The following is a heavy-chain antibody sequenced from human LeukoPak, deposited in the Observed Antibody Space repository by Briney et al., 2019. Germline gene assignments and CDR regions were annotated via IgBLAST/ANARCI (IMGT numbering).Heavy chain of an antibody. CDR3: AKDGYDSSGYYFIDY. CDR1: GFTFSSYS. J-gene: IGHJ4*02. Sequence: GGSLRLSCAASGFTFSSYSMNWVRQAPGKGLEWVSYISSSSSTIYYADSVKGRFTISRDNAKNSLDLQMNSLRAEDTAVYYCAKDGYDSSGYYFIDYWGQGTLVTVSS. V-gene: IGHV3-48*01. D-gene: IGHD3-22*01. CDR2: ISSSSSTI.